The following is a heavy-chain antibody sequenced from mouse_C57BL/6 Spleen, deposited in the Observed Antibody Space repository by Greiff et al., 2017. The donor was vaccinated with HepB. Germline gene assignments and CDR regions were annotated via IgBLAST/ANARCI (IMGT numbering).Heavy chain of an antibody. CDR3: ARGKRYYAMDY. J-gene: IGHJ4*01. CDR2: ISSGSSTI. Sequence: EVQGVESGGGLVKPGGSLKLSCAASGFTFSDYGMHWVRQAPEKGLEWVAYISSGSSTIYYADTVKGRFTISRDNAKNNLFLQMTSLRSEDTAMYYCARGKRYYAMDYWGQGTSVTVSS. V-gene: IGHV5-17*01. CDR1: GFTFSDYG.